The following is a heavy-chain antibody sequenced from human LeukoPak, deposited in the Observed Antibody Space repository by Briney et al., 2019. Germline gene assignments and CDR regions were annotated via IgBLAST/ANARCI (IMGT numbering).Heavy chain of an antibody. CDR3: ARLSGYAQGNAFDI. D-gene: IGHD5-12*01. CDR2: IYHSGST. V-gene: IGHV4-30-2*01. CDR1: GGSISSGGYY. Sequence: PSETLSLTCTVSGGSISSGGYYWSWIRQPPGKGLEWIGYIYHSGSTYYNPSLKSRVTISVDRSKNQFSLKLSSVTAADTAVYYCARLSGYAQGNAFDIWGQGTMVTVSS. J-gene: IGHJ3*02.